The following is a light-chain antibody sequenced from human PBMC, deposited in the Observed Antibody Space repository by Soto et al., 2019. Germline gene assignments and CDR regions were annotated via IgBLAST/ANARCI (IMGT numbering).Light chain of an antibody. CDR2: DAS. CDR1: QSVGSY. CDR3: QKRRNWPPIT. V-gene: IGKV3-11*01. J-gene: IGKJ5*01. Sequence: EILLTQSPANLSLSPGERATLSCRASQSVGSYLAWYQQKRGQAPRLLIYDASNRATGIPARFSGSGSGTDFPLNISSLEPEDFEVYYWQKRRNWPPITFGQGTRLEIK.